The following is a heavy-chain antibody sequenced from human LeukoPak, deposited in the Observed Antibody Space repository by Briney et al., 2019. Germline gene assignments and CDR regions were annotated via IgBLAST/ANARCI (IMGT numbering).Heavy chain of an antibody. D-gene: IGHD2-2*02. Sequence: TLSNPQSVYGGSFNDYKWSWSPQHQGKGLEGMGEINHSGSTNYNPSLKSGVTISVDTSKNQFSLKLSSVPAADTAVYYCARIRYCSSTSCYMRYYYMDVWGKGTTVTVSS. J-gene: IGHJ6*03. CDR2: INHSGST. CDR1: GGSFNDYK. V-gene: IGHV4-34*01. CDR3: ARIRYCSSTSCYMRYYYMDV.